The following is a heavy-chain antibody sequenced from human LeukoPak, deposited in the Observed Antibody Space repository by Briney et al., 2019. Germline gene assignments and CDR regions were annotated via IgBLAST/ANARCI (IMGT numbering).Heavy chain of an antibody. CDR1: GGSISSSSYY. CDR3: ARDRSGSYPMLFYFDY. D-gene: IGHD1-26*01. V-gene: IGHV4-39*02. Sequence: SETLSLTCTVSGGSISSSSYYWGWIRQPPGQGLEWIGSIYYSGSTYYNPSLKSRVTISVDTSKNQFSLKLSSVTAADTAVYYCARDRSGSYPMLFYFDYWGQGTLVTVSS. CDR2: IYYSGST. J-gene: IGHJ4*02.